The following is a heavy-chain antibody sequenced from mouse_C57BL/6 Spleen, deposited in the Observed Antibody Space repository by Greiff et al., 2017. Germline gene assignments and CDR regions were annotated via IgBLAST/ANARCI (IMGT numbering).Heavy chain of an antibody. CDR2: IDPSDSET. CDR3: ARDLCYPHYAMDY. J-gene: IGHJ4*01. D-gene: IGHD2-12*01. V-gene: IGHV1-52*01. CDR1: GYTFTSYW. Sequence: QVQLQQPGAELVRPGSSVKPSCKASGYTFTSYWMHWVKQRPIQGLEWIGNIDPSDSETHYNQKFKDKATFTVDKSSSTAYMQLSSLTSEDSAVYYCARDLCYPHYAMDYWGQGTSVTVSS.